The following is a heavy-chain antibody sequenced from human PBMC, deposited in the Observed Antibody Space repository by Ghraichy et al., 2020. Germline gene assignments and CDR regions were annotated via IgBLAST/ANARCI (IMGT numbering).Heavy chain of an antibody. CDR2: ISWNSGSI. CDR1: GFTFDDYA. D-gene: IGHD5-24*01. CDR3: AKDIRGRWLQSDGMDV. J-gene: IGHJ6*02. V-gene: IGHV3-9*03. Sequence: GGSLRLSCAASGFTFDDYAMHWVRQAPGKGLEWVSGISWNSGSIGYADSVKGRFTISRDNAKNSLYLQMNSLRAEDMALYYCAKDIRGRWLQSDGMDVWGQGTTVTVSS.